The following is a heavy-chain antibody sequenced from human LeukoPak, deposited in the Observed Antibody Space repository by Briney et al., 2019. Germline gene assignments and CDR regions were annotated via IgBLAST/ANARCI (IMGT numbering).Heavy chain of an antibody. CDR3: AKDLEYSSSSSLDY. Sequence: PSETLSLTCTVSGGSISGYYWSWIRQPPGKGLEWIGYIYYSGSTNYNPSLKSRVTISVDTSKNQFSLKLSSVTAADTAVYYCAKDLEYSSSSSLDYWGQGTLVTVSS. CDR1: GGSISGYY. V-gene: IGHV4-59*12. D-gene: IGHD6-6*01. CDR2: IYYSGST. J-gene: IGHJ4*02.